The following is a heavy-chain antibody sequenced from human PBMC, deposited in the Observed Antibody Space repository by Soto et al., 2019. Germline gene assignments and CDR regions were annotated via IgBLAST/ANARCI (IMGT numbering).Heavy chain of an antibody. CDR3: ASGIDILTGYYRTAALDY. CDR1: GGSVSSGSYY. D-gene: IGHD3-9*01. Sequence: SETLSLTCTVSGGSVSSGSYYWSWIRQPPGKGLEWIGYIYYSGSTNYNPSLKSRVTISVDTSKNQFSLKLSSVTAADTAVYYCASGIDILTGYYRTAALDYWGQGTLVTVSS. J-gene: IGHJ4*02. V-gene: IGHV4-61*01. CDR2: IYYSGST.